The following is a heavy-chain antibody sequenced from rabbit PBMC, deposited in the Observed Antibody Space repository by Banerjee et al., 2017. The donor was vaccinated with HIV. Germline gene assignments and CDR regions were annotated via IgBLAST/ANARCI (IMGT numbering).Heavy chain of an antibody. CDR1: GFSFSSNYY. CDR2: IDISGGTT. CDR3: AGASSSDYYAGYFDL. V-gene: IGHV1S40*01. D-gene: IGHD1-1*01. Sequence: QSLEESGGDLVKPGASLALTCTASGFSFSSNYYMCWVRQAPGKGLERIGCIDISGGTTYYASWAKGRFTVAKTSSTTVALQMTSLTAADTATYFCAGASSSDYYAGYFDLWGQGTLVTVS. J-gene: IGHJ4*01.